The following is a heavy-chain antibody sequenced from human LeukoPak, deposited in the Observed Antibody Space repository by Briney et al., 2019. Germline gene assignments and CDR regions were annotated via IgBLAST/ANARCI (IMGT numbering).Heavy chain of an antibody. CDR1: GGSFSGYY. V-gene: IGHV4-34*01. J-gene: IGHJ4*02. D-gene: IGHD1-1*01. CDR3: ARGGRTTGTMVTRYIDY. CDR2: INHSGST. Sequence: SETLSLTCAVYGGSFSGYYWSWIRQPPGKGLEWIGEINHSGSTNYNPSLKSRVTISVDTSKNQFSLKLSSVTAADTAVYYCARGGRTTGTMVTRYIDYWSQGTLVTVSS.